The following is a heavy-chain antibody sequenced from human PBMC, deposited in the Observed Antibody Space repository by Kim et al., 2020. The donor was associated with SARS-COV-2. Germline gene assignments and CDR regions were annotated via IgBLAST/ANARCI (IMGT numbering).Heavy chain of an antibody. CDR1: GFTFTSYS. CDR3: ARSSHYRFDC. V-gene: IGHV3-48*02. D-gene: IGHD4-4*01. Sequence: GGSRRLSCAASGFTFTSYSMNWVRQAPGKRLEWLSYITSDTNRIYYADSVKGRFTMSRDNAKNSVYLQMNSLRDEDTAVYYCARSSHYRFDCWGQGTLVTVSS. J-gene: IGHJ4*02. CDR2: ITSDTNRI.